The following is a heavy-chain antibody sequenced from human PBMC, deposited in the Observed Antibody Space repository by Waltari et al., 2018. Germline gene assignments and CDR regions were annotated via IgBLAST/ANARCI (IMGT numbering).Heavy chain of an antibody. CDR3: ARDKRTTMVQGVSIGYYGMDV. CDR1: GGSISSHY. V-gene: IGHV4-59*11. J-gene: IGHJ6*02. CDR2: IYYSGST. D-gene: IGHD3-10*01. Sequence: QVQLQESGPGLVKPSETLSLTCTVSGGSISSHYWSWIRQPPGKGLEWIGDIYYSGSTNYNHYLESGVTISVDTSKNQFSLKLSSVTAADTAVYYCARDKRTTMVQGVSIGYYGMDVWGQGTTVTVSS.